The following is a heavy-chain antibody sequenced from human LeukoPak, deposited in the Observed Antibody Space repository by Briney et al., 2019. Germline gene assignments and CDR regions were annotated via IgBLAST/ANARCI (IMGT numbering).Heavy chain of an antibody. V-gene: IGHV3-30*04. D-gene: IGHD5-18*01. CDR2: ISYDGSNK. J-gene: IGHJ4*02. Sequence: GGSLRLSCAASGFTFSSYAMHWVRQAPGKGLEWGAVISYDGSNKYYADSVKGRFTISRDNSKNTLYLQMNSLRAEDTAVYYCARGDDTAMARGYYFDYWGQGTLVTVSS. CDR1: GFTFSSYA. CDR3: ARGDDTAMARGYYFDY.